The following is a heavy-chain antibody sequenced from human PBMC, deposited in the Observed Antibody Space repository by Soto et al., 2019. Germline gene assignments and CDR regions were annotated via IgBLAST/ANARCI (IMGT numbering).Heavy chain of an antibody. CDR3: ARDRRMSTFGGVGDGRWFAFDI. J-gene: IGHJ3*02. Sequence: QVQLVQSGAEVKKPGSSVKVSCKASGGTFSSYAISWVRQAPGQGLEWMGGIIPIFGTANYAQKFQGRVTITADESTSTAYMELSSLRSEDTAVYYCARDRRMSTFGGVGDGRWFAFDIWGQGTMVTVSS. CDR2: IIPIFGTA. D-gene: IGHD3-16*01. V-gene: IGHV1-69*12. CDR1: GGTFSSYA.